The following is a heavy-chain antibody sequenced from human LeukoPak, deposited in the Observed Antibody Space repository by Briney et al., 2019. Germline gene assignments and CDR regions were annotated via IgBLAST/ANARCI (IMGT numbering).Heavy chain of an antibody. D-gene: IGHD3-3*01. CDR1: GYSFTSYH. J-gene: IGHJ5*02. Sequence: VASVKVSCKASGYSFTSYHMHRVRQAPGQGLEWMGIINPSGGSTNYAQKFQGRVTMTRDMSTSTVYMVLSSLRSEDTAVYYCAREAVTIFGLVRTQTTKGPHRFDPWGQGTLVTVSS. V-gene: IGHV1-46*01. CDR3: AREAVTIFGLVRTQTTKGPHRFDP. CDR2: INPSGGST.